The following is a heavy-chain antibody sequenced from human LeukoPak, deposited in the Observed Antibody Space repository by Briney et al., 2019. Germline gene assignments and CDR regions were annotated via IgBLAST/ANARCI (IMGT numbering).Heavy chain of an antibody. D-gene: IGHD3-10*01. Sequence: SSETLSLTCTVSGGSISSSSYYWGWIRQPPGKGLEWFGSTYYSGSTYYNPSLKSRVTISVDTSKNQFSLKLSSVTAADTAVYYCARHPAGDYYGSGSYYKNYYYYYMDVWGKGTTVTVSS. CDR3: ARHPAGDYYGSGSYYKNYYYYYMDV. V-gene: IGHV4-39*01. CDR1: GGSISSSSYY. CDR2: TYYSGST. J-gene: IGHJ6*03.